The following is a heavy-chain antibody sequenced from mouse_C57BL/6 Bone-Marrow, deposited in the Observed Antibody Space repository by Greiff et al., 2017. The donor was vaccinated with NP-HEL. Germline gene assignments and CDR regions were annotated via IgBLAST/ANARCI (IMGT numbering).Heavy chain of an antibody. D-gene: IGHD2-4*01. CDR3: ARLRLRRDWFAY. CDR1: GYTFTSYG. V-gene: IGHV1-81*01. CDR2: IYPRSGNT. J-gene: IGHJ3*01. Sequence: QVQLQQSGAELARPGASVKLSCKASGYTFTSYGISWVKQRTGQGLEWIGEIYPRSGNTYYNEKFKGKATLTADKSSSTAYMELRSLTSEDSAVYFCARLRLRRDWFAYWGKGTLVTVSA.